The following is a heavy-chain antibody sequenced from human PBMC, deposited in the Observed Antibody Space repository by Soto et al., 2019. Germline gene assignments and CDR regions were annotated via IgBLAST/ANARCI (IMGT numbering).Heavy chain of an antibody. CDR1: GGSISSYY. CDR2: IYYSGST. Sequence: SETLSLTCTVSGGSISSYYWSWIRQPPGKGLEWIGYIYYSGSTNYNPSLKSRVTISVDTSKNQFSLKLSSVTAADTAVYYCARHSSRKVTTKWLDPWGQGTLVTVSS. V-gene: IGHV4-59*08. D-gene: IGHD4-17*01. J-gene: IGHJ5*02. CDR3: ARHSSRKVTTKWLDP.